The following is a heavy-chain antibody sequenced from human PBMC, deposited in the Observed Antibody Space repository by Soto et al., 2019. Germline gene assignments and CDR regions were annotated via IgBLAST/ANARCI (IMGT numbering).Heavy chain of an antibody. V-gene: IGHV3-23*01. D-gene: IGHD3-9*01. J-gene: IGHJ6*03. CDR2: VSGSGGAT. Sequence: EAQVLESGGGVVQPGDSLRLSCVVSGFTFSSYALTWVRQAPGKGLEWVSVVSGSGGATYYADSVKGRFTISKDMSKNTLYLQMNSLRAEYSAVYYCAKVGTGYALYYRDVWGKGTTVTVSS. CDR1: GFTFSSYA. CDR3: AKVGTGYALYYRDV.